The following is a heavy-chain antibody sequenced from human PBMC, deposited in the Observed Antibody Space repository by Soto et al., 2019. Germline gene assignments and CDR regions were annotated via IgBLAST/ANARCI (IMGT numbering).Heavy chain of an antibody. Sequence: QVQLVQSGAEVKKPGSSVKVSCKASGGTFSSYAISWVRQAPGQGLEWMGGIIPIFGTANYAQKFQGRVTITADESTSTAYMELSSLRSEDTAVYYCARSLWFGESPSYYHYGMDVWGQGTTVTVSS. CDR1: GGTFSSYA. J-gene: IGHJ6*02. CDR3: ARSLWFGESPSYYHYGMDV. V-gene: IGHV1-69*01. D-gene: IGHD3-10*01. CDR2: IIPIFGTA.